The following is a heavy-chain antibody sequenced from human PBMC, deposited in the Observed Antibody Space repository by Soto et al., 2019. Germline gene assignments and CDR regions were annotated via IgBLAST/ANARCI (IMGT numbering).Heavy chain of an antibody. J-gene: IGHJ5*02. CDR3: ARALYYYDRSGYPNWLDP. D-gene: IGHD3-22*01. CDR2: IYYSGST. CDR1: GGSISSYY. Sequence: PSETLSLTCTVSGGSISSYYWSWIRQPPGKGLEWIGYIYYSGSTNYNPSLKSRVTISVDTSKNQFSLKLSSVTAADTAVYYCARALYYYDRSGYPNWLDPWGQGTLVTVSS. V-gene: IGHV4-59*01.